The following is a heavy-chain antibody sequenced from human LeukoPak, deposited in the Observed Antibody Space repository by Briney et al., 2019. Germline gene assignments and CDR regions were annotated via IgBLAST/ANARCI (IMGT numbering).Heavy chain of an antibody. V-gene: IGHV1-46*04. D-gene: IGHD3-10*01. J-gene: IGHJ5*02. CDR1: GYSFTSYY. Sequence: ASVKVSCKASGYSFTSYYMHWVRQAPGQGLEWMGIINPSGGGTRYAQKLQGRVTMTRDTSTSTVYLELSSLRSEDTAVYYCARDPTSGSFRNWFDPWGQGTLVTVSS. CDR2: INPSGGGT. CDR3: ARDPTSGSFRNWFDP.